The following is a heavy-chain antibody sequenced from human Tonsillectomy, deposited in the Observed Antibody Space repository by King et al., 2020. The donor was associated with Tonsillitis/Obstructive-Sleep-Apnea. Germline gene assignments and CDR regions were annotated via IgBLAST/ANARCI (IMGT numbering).Heavy chain of an antibody. D-gene: IGHD3-10*01. CDR2: IYYTGST. CDR1: GGSISSSSYY. V-gene: IGHV4-39*01. Sequence: QLQESGPGLVKPSETLSLTCTVSGGSISSSSYYWGWIRQPPGKGLEWIGTIYYTGSTYYRPSLKSRVTISVDTSKNQFSLKLSSVTAADTAVYYCARQAGDFDYWGQGTLVTVSS. J-gene: IGHJ4*02. CDR3: ARQAGDFDY.